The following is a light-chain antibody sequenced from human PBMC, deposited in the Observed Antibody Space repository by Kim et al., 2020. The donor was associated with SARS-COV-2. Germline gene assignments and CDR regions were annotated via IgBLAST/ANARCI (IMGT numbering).Light chain of an antibody. CDR3: NSRDSNDNVV. J-gene: IGLJ2*01. Sequence: VAWGQTVRITWQGNSLRSYYATWYQQKPGQAPILVIYDKNNRPSGIPGRFSGSSSGNTASLTITGTQAGDEADYYCNSRDSNDNVVFGGGTQLTVL. V-gene: IGLV3-19*01. CDR2: DKN. CDR1: SLRSYY.